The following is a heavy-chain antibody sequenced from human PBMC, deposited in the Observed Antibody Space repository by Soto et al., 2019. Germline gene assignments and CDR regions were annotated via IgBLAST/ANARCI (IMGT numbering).Heavy chain of an antibody. J-gene: IGHJ5*02. CDR2: IYHSGST. D-gene: IGHD2-2*01. CDR1: SGSISSSNW. V-gene: IGHV4-4*02. CDR3: ARGHCSSTSCYVFWFDP. Sequence: SETLSLTCAVSSGSISSSNWWSWVRQPPGKGLEWIGEIYHSGSTNYNPSLKSRVTISVDKSKNQFSLKLSSVTAADTAVYYCARGHCSSTSCYVFWFDPWGQGTLVTVSS.